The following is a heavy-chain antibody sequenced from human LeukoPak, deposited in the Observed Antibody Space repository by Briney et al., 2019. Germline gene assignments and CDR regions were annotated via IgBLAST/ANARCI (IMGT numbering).Heavy chain of an antibody. J-gene: IGHJ4*02. Sequence: SETLSLTCTVSGGSISSSSYYWGWIRQPPGKGLEWIGSIYYSGSTYYNPSLKSRVTISVDTSKNQFSLKLSSVTAADTAVYYCARRTTYYYDRSGYGGLDYWGQGTLVTVSS. D-gene: IGHD3-22*01. CDR1: GGSISSSSYY. V-gene: IGHV4-39*01. CDR2: IYYSGST. CDR3: ARRTTYYYDRSGYGGLDY.